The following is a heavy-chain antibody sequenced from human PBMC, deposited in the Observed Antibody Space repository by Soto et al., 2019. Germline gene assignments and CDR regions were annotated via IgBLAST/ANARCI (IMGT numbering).Heavy chain of an antibody. V-gene: IGHV3-23*01. Sequence: VGSLRLSCAASGFTFNTYAMNWVRQAPGKGLEWVSGISGSGGLTYYTDSVKGRFTISRDNSKNTLYLQMSRLRAEDTAIYYCAKRDIFLDWLLQGPFDPCGKRPLVTVSS. D-gene: IGHD3-3*01. CDR3: AKRDIFLDWLLQGPFDP. CDR2: ISGSGGLT. CDR1: GFTFNTYA. J-gene: IGHJ5*02.